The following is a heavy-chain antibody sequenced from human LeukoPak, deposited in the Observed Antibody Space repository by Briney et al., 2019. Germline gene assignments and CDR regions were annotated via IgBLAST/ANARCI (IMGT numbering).Heavy chain of an antibody. D-gene: IGHD3-10*01. J-gene: IGHJ6*04. Sequence: PSETLSLTCAVYGGSLSGYYWSWIRQPPGKGLEWIGDINHSGSTNYNPSLKSRVTISVATSKNQFSLKLSSVTAADTAVYYCARGGNGLWFGQYYYYYGMDVWGKGTTVTVSS. CDR2: INHSGST. CDR3: ARGGNGLWFGQYYYYYGMDV. CDR1: GGSLSGYY. V-gene: IGHV4-34*01.